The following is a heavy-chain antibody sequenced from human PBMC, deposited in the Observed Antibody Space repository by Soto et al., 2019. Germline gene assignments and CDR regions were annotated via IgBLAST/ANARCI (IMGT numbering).Heavy chain of an antibody. J-gene: IGHJ6*02. V-gene: IGHV3-15*01. D-gene: IGHD4-17*01. CDR2: IKSKTDGGTT. Sequence: EVQLVESGGGLVKPGGSLRLSCAASGFTFSNAWMSWVRQAPGKGLEWVGRIKSKTDGGTTDYAAPVKGRFTISRDDSKNTLYLQMNSLKTEDTAVYYCTTAVGDYGDYYYYGMDVWGLGTTVTVSS. CDR1: GFTFSNAW. CDR3: TTAVGDYGDYYYYGMDV.